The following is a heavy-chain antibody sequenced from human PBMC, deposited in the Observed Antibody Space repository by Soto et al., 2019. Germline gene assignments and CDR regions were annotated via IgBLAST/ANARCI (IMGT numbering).Heavy chain of an antibody. Sequence: GGSLRLSCAASGFTFSSYWMSWVRQAPGKGLEWVANIKQDGSEKYYVDSVKGRFTISRDNARNSLYLQMNSLRAEDTAVYYCTRDRYSYYDFWSGSLPYYYYGMDVWGQGTTVTVSS. CDR3: TRDRYSYYDFWSGSLPYYYYGMDV. V-gene: IGHV3-7*01. CDR1: GFTFSSYW. D-gene: IGHD3-3*01. J-gene: IGHJ6*02. CDR2: IKQDGSEK.